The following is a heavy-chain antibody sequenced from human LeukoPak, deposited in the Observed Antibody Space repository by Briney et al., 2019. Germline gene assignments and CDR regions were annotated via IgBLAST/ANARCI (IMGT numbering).Heavy chain of an antibody. Sequence: GASVKVSCKVSGYTLTELSMHSVGQAPGKEREWMGGFYPKDGETIYEQKFEGRVTMIEDTSTDTAYMELSRMRSEDTAVYYCARGTTEITMVRGVIKDAFDIWGQGTMVTVSS. CDR1: GYTLTELS. J-gene: IGHJ3*02. V-gene: IGHV1-24*01. CDR2: FYPKDGET. D-gene: IGHD3-10*01. CDR3: ARGTTEITMVRGVIKDAFDI.